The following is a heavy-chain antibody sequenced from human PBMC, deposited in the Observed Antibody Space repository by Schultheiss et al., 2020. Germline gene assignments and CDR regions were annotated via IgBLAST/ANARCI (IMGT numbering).Heavy chain of an antibody. CDR1: GGSSSSYY. D-gene: IGHD3-10*01. Sequence: SETLSLTCTISGGSSSSYYWSWIRQPPGKGLEWIGYIYYSGSTKYNPSLKSRVSISLDPSKNQFSLNLSSVTAADTAVYYCARLVRGLNAFDIWGQGTMVTVSS. CDR3: ARLVRGLNAFDI. CDR2: IYYSGST. J-gene: IGHJ3*02. V-gene: IGHV4-59*08.